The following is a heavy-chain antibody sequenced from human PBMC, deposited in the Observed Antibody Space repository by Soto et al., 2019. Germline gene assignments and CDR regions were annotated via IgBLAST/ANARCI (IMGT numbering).Heavy chain of an antibody. V-gene: IGHV3-30*18. D-gene: IGHD2-2*01. CDR2: ISYAGSNK. CDR1: GFSFSSFG. CDR3: AKAGYCSSTSCNGNYYGMDV. J-gene: IGHJ6*02. Sequence: WGSLSLSCAASGFSFSSFGMHWVRQAPGKGLEWVGGISYAGSNKYYAYSVKGRFTISRDNSKNTLYLQMNMMTAEDTAVYYFAKAGYCSSTSCNGNYYGMDVWGQGTTVTVSS.